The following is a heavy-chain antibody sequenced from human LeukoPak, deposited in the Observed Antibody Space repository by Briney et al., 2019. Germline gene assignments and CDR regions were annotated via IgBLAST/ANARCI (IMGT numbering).Heavy chain of an antibody. D-gene: IGHD5-18*01. CDR2: ISYEGNKQ. J-gene: IGHJ4*02. V-gene: IGHV3-30*18. Sequence: GGSLRLSCAASGFRISSHSMNGVRQAPGKGREWGAVISYEGNKQDYGDSVKGRLTISRDNSKSKLYMKMNRLRGEDTAVYYCANQGRRGSTYARSYYFDYWGQGTLVTVSS. CDR1: GFRISSHS. CDR3: ANQGRRGSTYARSYYFDY.